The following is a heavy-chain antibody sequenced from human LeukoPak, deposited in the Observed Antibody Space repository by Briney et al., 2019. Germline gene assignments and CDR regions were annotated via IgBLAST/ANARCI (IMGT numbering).Heavy chain of an antibody. Sequence: SETLSLTCTVSAASVTTYSWSWLRRPAGKGLEWIGRVYSSGATKYNPSLKSRVTISPDTSKNQFSLKLPSVTAADTAVYYCARDHYGSGTYKSYFDYWGQGIQVTVSS. CDR1: AASVTTYS. CDR3: ARDHYGSGTYKSYFDY. V-gene: IGHV4-4*07. J-gene: IGHJ4*02. CDR2: VYSSGAT. D-gene: IGHD3-10*01.